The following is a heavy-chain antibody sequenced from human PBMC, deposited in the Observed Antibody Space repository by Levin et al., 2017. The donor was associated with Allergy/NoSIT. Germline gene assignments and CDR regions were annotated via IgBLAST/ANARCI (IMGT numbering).Heavy chain of an antibody. D-gene: IGHD5/OR15-5a*01. J-gene: IGHJ5*02. V-gene: IGHV1-24*01. CDR3: ATDRGGLKEGPRSWFDP. CDR2: FDPEDGET. Sequence: GESLKISCKVSGYTLTELSMHWVRQAPGKGLEWMGGFDPEDGETIYAQKFQGRVTMTEDTSTDTAYMELSSLRSEDTAVYYCATDRGGLKEGPRSWFDPWGQGTLVTVSS. CDR1: GYTLTELS.